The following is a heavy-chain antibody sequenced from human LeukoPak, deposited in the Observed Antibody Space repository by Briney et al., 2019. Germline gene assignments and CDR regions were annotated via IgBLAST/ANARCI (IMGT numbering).Heavy chain of an antibody. Sequence: GGSLRLSCAASGFTFSSYDMHWVRQATGKGLEWVSAIGTAGDTYYPGSVKGRFTISRENAKNSLYLQMNSLRAEDTALYYCAKDMAPSGSYYPECDYWGQGTLVTVSS. V-gene: IGHV3-13*01. J-gene: IGHJ4*02. CDR2: IGTAGDT. CDR1: GFTFSSYD. CDR3: AKDMAPSGSYYPECDY. D-gene: IGHD1-26*01.